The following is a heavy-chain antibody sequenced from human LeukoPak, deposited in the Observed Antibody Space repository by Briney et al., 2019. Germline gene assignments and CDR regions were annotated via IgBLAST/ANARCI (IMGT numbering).Heavy chain of an antibody. J-gene: IGHJ5*02. CDR3: ARALYESGDFSGRWFDP. V-gene: IGHV4-59*01. CDR1: GGSISSYY. CDR2: IYYSGST. D-gene: IGHD4-17*01. Sequence: SETLSLTCTVSGGSISSYYWSWIRQPPGKGLEWIGYIYYSGSTNYNPSLKSRVTISVDTSKNQFSLKLSSVTAADTAVYYCARALYESGDFSGRWFDPWGQGTLVTVSS.